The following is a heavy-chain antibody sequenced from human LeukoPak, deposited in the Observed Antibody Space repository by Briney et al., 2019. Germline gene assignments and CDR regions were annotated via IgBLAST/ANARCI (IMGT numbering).Heavy chain of an antibody. D-gene: IGHD3-3*01. CDR2: IDSDGSSS. J-gene: IGHJ4*02. CDR1: EFTFSSYW. CDR3: ARDYDSIFDY. V-gene: IGHV3-74*01. Sequence: PGGSRRLSCAASEFTFSSYWMHWVRQAPGKGLVWVSRIDSDGSSSRYADSVKGRFTISRDNAKNTLYLQMHSLTAEDTAVYYCARDYDSIFDYWGGGTVVTVSS.